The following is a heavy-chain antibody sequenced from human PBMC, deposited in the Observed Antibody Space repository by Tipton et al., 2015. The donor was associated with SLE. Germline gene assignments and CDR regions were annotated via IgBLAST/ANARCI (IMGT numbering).Heavy chain of an antibody. J-gene: IGHJ4*02. CDR2: IDSDGTIT. CDR3: ARIHYYGSGSRDY. V-gene: IGHV3-74*01. Sequence: SLRLSCAVSGFTFSNFWMTWVRQAPGKGLEWVSRIDSDGTITNYADTVKCRFTISRDNAKDTLYLQMNSLRAEDTAVYYCARIHYYGSGSRDYWGQGTLVTVSS. CDR1: GFTFSNFW. D-gene: IGHD3-10*01.